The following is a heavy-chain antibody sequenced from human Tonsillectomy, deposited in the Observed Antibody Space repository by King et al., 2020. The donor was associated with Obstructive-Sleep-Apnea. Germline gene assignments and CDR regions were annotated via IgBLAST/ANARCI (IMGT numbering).Heavy chain of an antibody. CDR3: AKASCSSTSCSVDY. CDR1: GFTFDDYA. Sequence: VQLVESGGGLVQPGRSLRLSCAASGFTFDDYAMHWVRHGPGKGLEWVSGISWNSGSIGYADSVKGRFTISRDNAKNSLYLQMNSLRAEDTALYYCAKASCSSTSCSVDYWGQGTLVTVSS. V-gene: IGHV3-9*01. J-gene: IGHJ4*02. D-gene: IGHD2-2*01. CDR2: ISWNSGSI.